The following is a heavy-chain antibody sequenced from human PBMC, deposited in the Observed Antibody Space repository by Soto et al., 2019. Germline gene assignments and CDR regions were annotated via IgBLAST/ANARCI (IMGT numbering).Heavy chain of an antibody. Sequence: QVQLVQSGAEVKKPGSSVKVSCKASGGTFSSYAISWVRQAPGQGLEWMGGIIPIFGTANYAQKFQGRVTITADESTSTAYMELSSLRSEDTAVYYCARDSADTAMLLPYYYYGMDVWGQGTTVTVSS. D-gene: IGHD5-18*01. CDR1: GGTFSSYA. V-gene: IGHV1-69*12. J-gene: IGHJ6*02. CDR3: ARDSADTAMLLPYYYYGMDV. CDR2: IIPIFGTA.